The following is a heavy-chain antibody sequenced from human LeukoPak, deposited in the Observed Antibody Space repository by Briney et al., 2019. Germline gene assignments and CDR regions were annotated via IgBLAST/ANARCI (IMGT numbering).Heavy chain of an antibody. D-gene: IGHD6-19*01. CDR2: IYYSGST. J-gene: IGHJ4*02. Sequence: SETLSLTCTVSGGSVSSGSYYWSRIRQPPGKGLEWIGYIYYSGSTNYNPSLKSRVTISVDTSKNQFSLKLSSVTAADTAVYYCARALNGGWLYYFDYWGQGTLVTVSS. CDR3: ARALNGGWLYYFDY. V-gene: IGHV4-61*01. CDR1: GGSVSSGSYY.